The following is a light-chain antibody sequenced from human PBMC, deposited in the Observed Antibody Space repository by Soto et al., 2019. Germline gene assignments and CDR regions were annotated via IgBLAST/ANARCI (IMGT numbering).Light chain of an antibody. Sequence: EIMLKQSPATLSLSPGERATLSCRASQSVNGLLGWYQQKPGQAPRLLISDASKRATGIPARFSGSGFETDFTLTSSSLEPEDFAVYYCQQRISWPLTFGGGTKVEIK. CDR3: QQRISWPLT. V-gene: IGKV3-11*01. CDR2: DAS. CDR1: QSVNGL. J-gene: IGKJ4*01.